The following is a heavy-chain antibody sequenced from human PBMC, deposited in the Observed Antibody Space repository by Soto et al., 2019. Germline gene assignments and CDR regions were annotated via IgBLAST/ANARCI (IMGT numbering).Heavy chain of an antibody. J-gene: IGHJ4*02. D-gene: IGHD1-20*01. Sequence: KASETLSLTCTVSSGSISVTDGFWGWVRQPPGKGLEWIGNVDYSGTAYFSPSLATRVTFHVDTSKNQFSLTLYSVTAADTAVYYCARITGRHLDYWGQGILVTVSS. CDR1: SGSISVTDGF. CDR3: ARITGRHLDY. CDR2: VDYSGTA. V-gene: IGHV4-39*01.